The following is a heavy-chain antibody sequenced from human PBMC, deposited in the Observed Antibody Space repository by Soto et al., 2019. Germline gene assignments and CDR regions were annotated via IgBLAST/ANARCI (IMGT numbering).Heavy chain of an antibody. J-gene: IGHJ3*02. V-gene: IGHV2-26*01. D-gene: IGHD2-21*01. CDR3: GRMLPVGISWGDYAFDI. CDR1: GFSLSNARMG. CDR2: IFSNDEK. Sequence: QVTLKESGPVLVKPTETLTLTCTVSGFSLSNARMGVSWILQPPGKALEWLAHIFSNDEKSYSTSLKSRLTISKDTSNSQVVLTMTNMDPVDTATYYCGRMLPVGISWGDYAFDIWGQGTMVTVSS.